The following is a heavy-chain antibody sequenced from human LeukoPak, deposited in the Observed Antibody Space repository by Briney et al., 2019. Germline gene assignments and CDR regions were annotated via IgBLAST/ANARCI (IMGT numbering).Heavy chain of an antibody. Sequence: SETLSLTCAVYGGSFSGYYWSWIRQPPGKGLEWIGYIYYSGSTNYNPSLKSRVTISVDTSKNQFSLKLSSVTAADTAVYYCARLIYDFWSGQYYFDYWGQGTLVTVSS. CDR3: ARLIYDFWSGQYYFDY. J-gene: IGHJ4*02. V-gene: IGHV4-59*08. CDR2: IYYSGST. CDR1: GGSFSGYY. D-gene: IGHD3-3*01.